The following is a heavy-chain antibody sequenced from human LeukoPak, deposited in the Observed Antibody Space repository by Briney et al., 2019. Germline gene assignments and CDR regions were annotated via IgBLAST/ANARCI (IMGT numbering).Heavy chain of an antibody. CDR1: GGTFSSYA. CDR3: AKGSFAYQLLYPVSYYYMDV. J-gene: IGHJ6*03. V-gene: IGHV1-69*13. CDR2: IIPIFGTA. D-gene: IGHD2-2*02. Sequence: ASVKVSCKASGGTFSSYAISWVRQAPGQGLEWMGGIIPIFGTANYAQKFQGRVTMTADESTSTAYMELSSLRSEDTAVYYCAKGSFAYQLLYPVSYYYMDVWGKGTTVTVSS.